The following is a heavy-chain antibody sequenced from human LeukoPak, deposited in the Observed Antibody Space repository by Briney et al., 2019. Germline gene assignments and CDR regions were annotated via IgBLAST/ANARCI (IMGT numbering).Heavy chain of an antibody. D-gene: IGHD3-10*01. Sequence: VGSLRLSCAVSGFTFSNYWMHWVRQAPGKGLVWVSRINSDGSSTNYADSVKGRFTISRDNTKSTLYLQMNSLSAEDTAVYFCTRVGRSIYDYWGQGTLVTVSS. CDR3: TRVGRSIYDY. V-gene: IGHV3-74*01. J-gene: IGHJ4*02. CDR2: INSDGSST. CDR1: GFTFSNYW.